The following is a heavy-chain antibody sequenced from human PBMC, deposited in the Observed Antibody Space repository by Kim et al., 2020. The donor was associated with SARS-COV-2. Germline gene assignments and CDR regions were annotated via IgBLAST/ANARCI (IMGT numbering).Heavy chain of an antibody. J-gene: IGHJ4*02. D-gene: IGHD1-26*01. Sequence: GGSLRLSCVASGFTFSRYGMNWVRQAPGKGLEWVAVISYDGSNKYFADSVRGRFSISRDNSKNTVYLQMSSLRAEDTAVYYCAKDLGEGASCIDYWGQGTLVTVSS. CDR1: GFTFSRYG. CDR2: ISYDGSNK. CDR3: AKDLGEGASCIDY. V-gene: IGHV3-30*18.